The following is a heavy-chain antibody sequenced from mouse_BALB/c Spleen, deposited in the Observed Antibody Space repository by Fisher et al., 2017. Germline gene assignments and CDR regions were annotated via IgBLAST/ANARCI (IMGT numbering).Heavy chain of an antibody. J-gene: IGHJ4*01. D-gene: IGHD4-1*01. V-gene: IGHV1-26*01. CDR3: ARRKLGRNGGYYAMDY. Sequence: KFKGKATLTVDKSSSTAYMELLSLTSEDSAVYYCARRKLGRNGGYYAMDYWGQGTSVTVSS.